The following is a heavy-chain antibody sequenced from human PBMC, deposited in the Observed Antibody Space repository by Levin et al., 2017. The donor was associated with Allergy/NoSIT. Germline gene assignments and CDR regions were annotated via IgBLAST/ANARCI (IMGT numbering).Heavy chain of an antibody. CDR2: INHSGST. CDR3: ARVGELSQGAFDI. J-gene: IGHJ3*02. Sequence: SETLSLTCAVYGGSFSGYYWSWIRQPPGKGLEWIGEINHSGSTNYNPSLKSRVTISVDTSKNQFSLKLSSVTAADTAVYYCARVGELSQGAFDIWGQGTMVTVSS. V-gene: IGHV4-34*01. D-gene: IGHD3-16*02. CDR1: GGSFSGYY.